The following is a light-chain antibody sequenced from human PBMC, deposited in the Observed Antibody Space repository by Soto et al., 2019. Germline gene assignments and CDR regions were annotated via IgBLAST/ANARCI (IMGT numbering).Light chain of an antibody. CDR1: EGISNS. Sequence: DIQMTQSPSAMSASVGDRVTITCRANEGISNSLAWFQQKPGKVPKRLTYTASRLQSGVPSRFSGSGSGTEFTLTVSNLQPEDFANYYCLEYNSYPYAFGQGTKLQI. J-gene: IGKJ2*01. CDR2: TAS. V-gene: IGKV1-17*03. CDR3: LEYNSYPYA.